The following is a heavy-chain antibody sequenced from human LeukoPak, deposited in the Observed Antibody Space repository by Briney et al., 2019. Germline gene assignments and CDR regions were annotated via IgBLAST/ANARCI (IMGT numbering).Heavy chain of an antibody. CDR2: IYYSGST. V-gene: IGHV4-59*01. J-gene: IGHJ4*02. CDR3: AGYSSSWAPRSFDY. Sequence: SETLSLTCTVSGGSISSYYWSWIRQPPGKGLEWIGYIYYSGSTNYNPSLKSRVTISVDTSKNQFSLKLSSVTAADTAVYYCAGYSSSWAPRSFDYWGQGTLVTVSS. D-gene: IGHD6-13*01. CDR1: GGSISSYY.